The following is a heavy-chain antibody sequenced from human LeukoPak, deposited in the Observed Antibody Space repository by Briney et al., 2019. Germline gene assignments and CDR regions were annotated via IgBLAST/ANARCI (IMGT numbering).Heavy chain of an antibody. CDR3: ASYEWGATRDY. J-gene: IGHJ4*02. D-gene: IGHD1-26*01. V-gene: IGHV3-74*03. Sequence: PGGSLRLSCAASRFSFRNYYMYWVRQAPGKGLVWVARISPDGKTTAYADSVQGRFSISRDNAQHILYLQMNSPRAEDSAMYYCASYEWGATRDYWGQGTLVTVSS. CDR2: ISPDGKTT. CDR1: RFSFRNYY.